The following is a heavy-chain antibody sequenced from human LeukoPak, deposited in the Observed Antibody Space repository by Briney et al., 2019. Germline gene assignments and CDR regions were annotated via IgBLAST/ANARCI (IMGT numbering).Heavy chain of an antibody. D-gene: IGHD1-26*01. J-gene: IGHJ4*02. V-gene: IGHV3-53*01. CDR3: ARERRQEWELLDYFDY. Sequence: GGSLRLSCAASGFTVSSNYMSWVRQAPGKGLEWVSVTYSGGSTYYADSVKGRFTISRDNSKNTLYLQMNSLRAEDTAVYYCARERRQEWELLDYFDYWGQGTLVTVSS. CDR1: GFTVSSNY. CDR2: TYSGGST.